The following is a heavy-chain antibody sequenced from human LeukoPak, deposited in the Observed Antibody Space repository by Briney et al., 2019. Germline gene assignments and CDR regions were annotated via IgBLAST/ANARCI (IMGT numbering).Heavy chain of an antibody. V-gene: IGHV1-46*01. D-gene: IGHD3-16*02. Sequence: AASVKVSCKASGYTFTSYYMYWVRQAPGQGLEWMGIINPSGGSTSYAQKFQGRVTMTRDTSTSTVYMELSSLRSEDTAVYYCARAMITFGGVIVIFDYWGQGTLVTVSS. J-gene: IGHJ4*02. CDR3: ARAMITFGGVIVIFDY. CDR2: INPSGGST. CDR1: GYTFTSYY.